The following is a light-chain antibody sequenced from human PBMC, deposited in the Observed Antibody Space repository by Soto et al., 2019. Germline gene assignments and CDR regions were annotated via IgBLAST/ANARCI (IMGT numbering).Light chain of an antibody. J-gene: IGKJ2*01. Sequence: DIQMTQSPSTLYASVGDRVSITCWASQSASTWLAWYQQKAGKAPKLLIYDASILQSGVPSRFSGSGSGTEFTLTITNLQSEDFATYYCQQYNRYSYTFGQGTKLEL. CDR3: QQYNRYSYT. CDR1: QSASTW. V-gene: IGKV1-5*01. CDR2: DAS.